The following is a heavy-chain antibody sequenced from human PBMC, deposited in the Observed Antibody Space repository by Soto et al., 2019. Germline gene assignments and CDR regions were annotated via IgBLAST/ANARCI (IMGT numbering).Heavy chain of an antibody. CDR1: GGTFSSYA. J-gene: IGHJ4*02. CDR3: ARGDVLVAAALDH. V-gene: IGHV1-69*05. CDR2: IIPIFGTA. Sequence: SVKVSCKASGGTFSSYAISWVRQAPGQGLEWMGGIIPIFGTANYAQKFQGRVTITTDESTSTAYMELSSLRSDDTAVYYCARGDVLVAAALDHWGQGTLVTVSS. D-gene: IGHD6-6*01.